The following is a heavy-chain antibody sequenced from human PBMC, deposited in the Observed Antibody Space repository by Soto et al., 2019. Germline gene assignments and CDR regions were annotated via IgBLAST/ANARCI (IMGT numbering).Heavy chain of an antibody. CDR3: AKGAGGVGYYYYYYYMDV. J-gene: IGHJ6*03. V-gene: IGHV3-23*01. CDR1: GFTFSSYA. Sequence: GGSLRLSCAASGFTFSSYAMSWVRQAPGKGLEWVSAISGSGGSTYYADSVKGRFTISRDNSKNTLYLQMNSLRSEDTAVYYCAKGAGGVGYYYYYYYMDVWGKGTTVTVS. D-gene: IGHD6-25*01. CDR2: ISGSGGST.